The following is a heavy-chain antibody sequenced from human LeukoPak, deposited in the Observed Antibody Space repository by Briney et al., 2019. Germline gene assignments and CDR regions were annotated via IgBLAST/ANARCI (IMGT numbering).Heavy chain of an antibody. Sequence: PGGSLRLSCVASGFMFSDHAFHWVRQSPDKGLEWVALIGSDGSKKYYADSVQGRFTVSRENSKNSLYLQMNSLRAEDTAVYYCAREDSDGYNLNYWGQGTLVTVSS. CDR2: IGSDGSKK. V-gene: IGHV3-30*04. CDR3: AREDSDGYNLNY. D-gene: IGHD5-24*01. J-gene: IGHJ4*02. CDR1: GFMFSDHA.